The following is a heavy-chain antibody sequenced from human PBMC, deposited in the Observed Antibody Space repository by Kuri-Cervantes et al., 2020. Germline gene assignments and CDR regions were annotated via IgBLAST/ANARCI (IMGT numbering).Heavy chain of an antibody. CDR2: ISGSGDTT. J-gene: IGHJ6*02. D-gene: IGHD1-7*01. CDR3: ARTITGTTWTVDYYYYYGMDV. CDR1: GFTFSNYA. Sequence: GESLKISCAASGFTFSNYAMSWVRQAPGKGLERVSAISGSGDTTYYADSVKGRFTISRDNSENTLFLQMNSLRAEDTAVYYCARTITGTTWTVDYYYYYGMDVWGQGTTVTVSS. V-gene: IGHV3-23*01.